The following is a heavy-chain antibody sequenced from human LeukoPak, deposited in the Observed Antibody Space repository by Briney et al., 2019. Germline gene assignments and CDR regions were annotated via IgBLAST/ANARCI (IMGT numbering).Heavy chain of an antibody. CDR2: IIPIFGTA. J-gene: IGHJ4*02. D-gene: IGHD5-24*01. V-gene: IGHV1-69*13. CDR3: ARDRSKFVMATFDY. Sequence: ASVKVSCKASGGTFSSYAISWVRQAPGQGLEWMGGIIPIFGTANYAQKFQGRVTITADESTSTAYMELSSLRSEDTAVYYCARDRSKFVMATFDYWGQGTLVTVSS. CDR1: GGTFSSYA.